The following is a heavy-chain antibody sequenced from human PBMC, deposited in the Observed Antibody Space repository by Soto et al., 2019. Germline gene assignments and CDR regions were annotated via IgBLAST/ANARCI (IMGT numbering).Heavy chain of an antibody. V-gene: IGHV3-66*01. D-gene: IGHD5-12*01. J-gene: IGHJ6*02. CDR1: GFTVSSNY. CDR2: NYSGGST. CDR3: ARDIGYDHNGV. Sequence: EVQLVESGGGLVQPGGSLRLSCAASGFTVSSNYMSWVRQAPGKGLEWVSVNYSGGSTYYTDSVKGRFTISRDNSKKTRYLQMNSLRAEDTAVYYCARDIGYDHNGVWGQGTKVTVSS.